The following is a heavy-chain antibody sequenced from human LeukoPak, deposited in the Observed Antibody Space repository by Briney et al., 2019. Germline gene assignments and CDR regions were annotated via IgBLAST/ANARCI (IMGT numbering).Heavy chain of an antibody. Sequence: GGSLRLSCAASGFTFSTYSMNWVRQTPGKGLEWVSSISSSSTYIYYADSVKGRFTISRDNSKNTLYLQMNSLRAEDTALYYCAKVPSGEVTVDWYFDLWGRGTLVTVSS. CDR3: AKVPSGEVTVDWYFDL. V-gene: IGHV3-21*04. J-gene: IGHJ2*01. CDR1: GFTFSTYS. D-gene: IGHD1-26*01. CDR2: ISSSSTYI.